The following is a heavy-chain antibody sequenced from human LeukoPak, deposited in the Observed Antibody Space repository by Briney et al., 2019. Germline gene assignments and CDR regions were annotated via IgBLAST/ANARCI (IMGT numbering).Heavy chain of an antibody. J-gene: IGHJ4*02. V-gene: IGHV3-49*03. D-gene: IGHD6-13*01. Sequence: GGSLRLSCTASGFTFGDYAMSWFRQAPGKGLEWVGFIRSKAYGGTTEYAASVKGRFTISRDDSKSIAYLQMNSLKTEDTAVYYCTREAAAAGTPFDYWGQGTLVTVSS. CDR2: IRSKAYGGTT. CDR3: TREAAAAGTPFDY. CDR1: GFTFGDYA.